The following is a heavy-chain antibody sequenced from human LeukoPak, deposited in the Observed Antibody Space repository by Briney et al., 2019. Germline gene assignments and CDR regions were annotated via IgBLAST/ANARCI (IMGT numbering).Heavy chain of an antibody. CDR2: ISSSSSYI. Sequence: GGSLRLSCAASGFTFSSYSKNWVRQAPGKGLEWVSSISSSSSYIYYADSVKGRFTISRDNAKNSLYLQMNSLRAEDTAVYYCARCLRDGYNPYDYWGQGTLVTVSS. CDR1: GFTFSSYS. J-gene: IGHJ4*02. CDR3: ARCLRDGYNPYDY. V-gene: IGHV3-21*01. D-gene: IGHD5-24*01.